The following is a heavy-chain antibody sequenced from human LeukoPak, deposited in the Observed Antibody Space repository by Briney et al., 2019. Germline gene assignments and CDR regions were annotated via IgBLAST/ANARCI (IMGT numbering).Heavy chain of an antibody. Sequence: PGGSLRLSCAASGFTFSSYSVNWVRQAPGKGLEWVSSISSSSSYIYYADSVKGRFTISRDNAKNSLYLQMNSLRAEDTAVYYRARGPSLYYYDSSGYPYYFDYWGQGTLVTVSS. V-gene: IGHV3-21*01. CDR2: ISSSSSYI. CDR3: ARGPSLYYYDSSGYPYYFDY. J-gene: IGHJ4*02. CDR1: GFTFSSYS. D-gene: IGHD3-22*01.